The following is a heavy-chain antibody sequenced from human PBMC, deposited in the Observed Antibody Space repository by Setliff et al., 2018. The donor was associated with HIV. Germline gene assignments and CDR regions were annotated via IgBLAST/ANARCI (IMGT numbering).Heavy chain of an antibody. CDR1: VGSFSGHY. D-gene: IGHD1-26*01. CDR2: TNPSGST. Sequence: KASETLSLTCAVYVGSFSGHYWIWIRQPPGKGLEWIGETNPSGSTKYNPSLKSRVTISVDRSKNQFSLKLTSVTAADTAVYYCARGQDLGATWTGYYYYYMDVWGKGTTVTVS. CDR3: ARGQDLGATWTGYYYYYMDV. V-gene: IGHV4-34*01. J-gene: IGHJ6*03.